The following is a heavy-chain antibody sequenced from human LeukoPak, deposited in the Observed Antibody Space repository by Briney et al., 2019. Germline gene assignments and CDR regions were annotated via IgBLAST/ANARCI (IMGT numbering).Heavy chain of an antibody. CDR3: ARGNVAVSRDY. CDR2: INEDGSDK. J-gene: IGHJ4*02. V-gene: IGHV3-7*01. CDR1: GFTFSSYA. D-gene: IGHD2-15*01. Sequence: GGSLRLSCAASGFTFSSYAMHWVRQAPGKGLEWVANINEDGSDKYYVDSVKGRFTISRDNVKNSLYLQMNSLRAEDTAVYYCARGNVAVSRDYWGQGTLATVSS.